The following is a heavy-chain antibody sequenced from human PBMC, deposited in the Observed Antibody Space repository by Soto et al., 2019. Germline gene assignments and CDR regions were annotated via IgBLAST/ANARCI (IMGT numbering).Heavy chain of an antibody. D-gene: IGHD5-18*01. CDR1: GGSFSGYY. Sequence: SETLSLTCAFYGGSFSGYYWSLIRQPQRKGLEKIGEINHNGSTYYNPSLKSRVTISVDTSKNQFSLKLSSVTAADTAVYYCAREDGDTAMVNWFDPWGQGTLVTVSS. J-gene: IGHJ5*02. CDR3: AREDGDTAMVNWFDP. V-gene: IGHV4-34*09. CDR2: INHNGST.